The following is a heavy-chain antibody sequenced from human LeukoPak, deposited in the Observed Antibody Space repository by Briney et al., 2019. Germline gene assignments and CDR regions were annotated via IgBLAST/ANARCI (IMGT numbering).Heavy chain of an antibody. CDR3: ATDHERAGDISLFYLDV. CDR1: GGAFSSYA. Sequence: GASVKVSCKASGGAFSSYAFSWVRQAPDQGLEWMGGIVPMFGTPTYSQKFKGRITLTADESTSTAYMELSSLRSEDTALYYSATDHERAGDISLFYLDVWGKGTTVTVSS. D-gene: IGHD7-27*01. V-gene: IGHV1-69*01. J-gene: IGHJ6*03. CDR2: IVPMFGTP.